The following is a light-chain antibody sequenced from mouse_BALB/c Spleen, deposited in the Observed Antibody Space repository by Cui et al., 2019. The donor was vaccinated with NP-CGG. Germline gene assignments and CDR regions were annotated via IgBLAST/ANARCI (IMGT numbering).Light chain of an antibody. CDR1: TGAVTTSNY. CDR2: GTN. V-gene: IGLV1*01. CDR3: ALWYSNHWV. J-gene: IGLJ1*01. Sequence: QADVTQESALTTSTGERVTLTCRSSTGAVTTSNYANWVQEKPDHLFTGLIGGTNNRAPGVPARFSGSLIGDKAALTITGAQTEDEAIYFCALWYSNHWVFGGGTKLTVL.